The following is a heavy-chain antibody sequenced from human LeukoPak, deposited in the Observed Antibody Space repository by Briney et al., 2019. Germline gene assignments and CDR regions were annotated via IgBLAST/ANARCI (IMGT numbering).Heavy chain of an antibody. D-gene: IGHD3-10*01. V-gene: IGHV4-39*01. CDR2: MYYSGST. CDR1: GGSISSSSSY. J-gene: IGHJ4*02. CDR3: ARHSFGELPGEY. Sequence: SETLSLTCTVSGGSISSSSSYWSWIRQPPGKGLEWIGSMYYSGSTYYNPSLKSRVTIFVDTSKNQFSLKLSSVTAADTAVYYCARHSFGELPGEYWGQGTLVTVSS.